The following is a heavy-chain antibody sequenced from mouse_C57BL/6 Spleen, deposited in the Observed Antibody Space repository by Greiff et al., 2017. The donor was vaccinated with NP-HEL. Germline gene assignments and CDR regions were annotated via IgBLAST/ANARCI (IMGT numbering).Heavy chain of an antibody. Sequence: EVQVVESGTVLARPGASVKMSCKTSGYTFTSYWMHWVKQRPGQGLEWIGAIYPGNSDTSYNQKFKGKAKLTAVTSASTAYMELSSLTNEDSAVYYCTRSHYGSSYGFAYWGQGTLVTVSA. J-gene: IGHJ3*01. CDR3: TRSHYGSSYGFAY. D-gene: IGHD1-1*01. V-gene: IGHV1-5*01. CDR1: GYTFTSYW. CDR2: IYPGNSDT.